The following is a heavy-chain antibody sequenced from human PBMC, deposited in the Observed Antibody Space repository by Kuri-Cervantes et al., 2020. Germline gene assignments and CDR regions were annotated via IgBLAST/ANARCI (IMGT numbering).Heavy chain of an antibody. CDR3: ARGGGDYYYYMDV. Sequence: GESLKISCAASTFTFSDYWMSWVRQAPGKGLEWAANIEADENKTYYVDFLKGRFTISRDNAKNSLYLQMNSPRAEDTAVYYCARGGGDYYYYMDVWGKGTTVTVSS. CDR2: IEADENKT. V-gene: IGHV3-7*01. D-gene: IGHD3-16*01. J-gene: IGHJ6*03. CDR1: TFTFSDYW.